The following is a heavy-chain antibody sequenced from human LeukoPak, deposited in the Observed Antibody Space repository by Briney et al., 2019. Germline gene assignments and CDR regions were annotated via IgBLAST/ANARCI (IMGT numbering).Heavy chain of an antibody. V-gene: IGHV3-21*01. J-gene: IGHJ4*02. CDR1: GFTFSSYS. Sequence: GGSLRLSCAASGFTFSSYSMNWVRQAPGKGLEWVSSISSSSSYIYYADSVKGRLTISRDNAKNSLYLQMNSLRAEDTAVYYCARGSDSSGYYTYGWDYFDYWGQGTLVTVSS. CDR2: ISSSSSYI. CDR3: ARGSDSSGYYTYGWDYFDY. D-gene: IGHD3-22*01.